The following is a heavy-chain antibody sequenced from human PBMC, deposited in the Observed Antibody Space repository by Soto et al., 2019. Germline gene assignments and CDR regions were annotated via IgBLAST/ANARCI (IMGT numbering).Heavy chain of an antibody. CDR3: ARDPPYYDFWSGYYTGGYYYYGMDV. D-gene: IGHD3-3*01. V-gene: IGHV3-30-3*01. CDR1: GFTFSSYA. J-gene: IGHJ6*02. CDR2: ISYDGSNK. Sequence: QVQLVESGGGVVQPGRSLRLSCAASGFTFSSYAMHWVRQAPGKGLEWVAVISYDGSNKYDADSVKGRFTISRDNSKNTWYLQMNSLRAEDTAVYYCARDPPYYDFWSGYYTGGYYYYGMDVWGQGTTVTVSS.